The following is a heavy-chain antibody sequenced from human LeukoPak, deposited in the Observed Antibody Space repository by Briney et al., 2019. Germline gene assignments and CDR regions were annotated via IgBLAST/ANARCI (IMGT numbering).Heavy chain of an antibody. CDR3: ARDGRIADIYYYYYGMDV. CDR2: IYSSGTT. CDR1: GGSISSSTYS. Sequence: SETLSLTCTVSGGSISSSTYSWGWVRQPPGKGLEWIGTIYSSGTTYYNPSLKSRVTISVDTSKNQFSLKLSSVTAADTAVYYCARDGRIADIYYYYYGMDVWGQGTTVTVSS. V-gene: IGHV4-39*07. D-gene: IGHD6-13*01. J-gene: IGHJ6*02.